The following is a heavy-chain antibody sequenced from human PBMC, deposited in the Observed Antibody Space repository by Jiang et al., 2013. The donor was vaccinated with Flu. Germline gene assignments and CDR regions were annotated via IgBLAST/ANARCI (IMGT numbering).Heavy chain of an antibody. J-gene: IGHJ5*02. D-gene: IGHD3-3*01. CDR3: ARDQSGGYNWFAP. V-gene: IGHV4-61*10. CDR1: GGSISSGSYY. Sequence: TLSLTCTVSGGSISSGSYYWSWIRQPAGKGLEWIGSVYYSGTTNDNPSLKSRVTISVDTSKNQFSLKMSSVTAADTAVYYCARDQSGGYNWFAPWGQGILVTVSS. CDR2: VYYSGTT.